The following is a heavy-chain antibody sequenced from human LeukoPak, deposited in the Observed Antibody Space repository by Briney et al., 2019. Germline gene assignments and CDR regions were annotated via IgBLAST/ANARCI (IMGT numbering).Heavy chain of an antibody. CDR3: ARSLDF. J-gene: IGHJ4*02. CDR1: GFTLSNYW. Sequence: GGSLRLSCEVSGFTLSNYWMDWVRQAPGKGLEWVANIKQDGSEKYCVDSVKGRFTISRDNAKNSVYLQMNSLRVEDTAVYYCARSLDFWVQGTLVTVSS. CDR2: IKQDGSEK. V-gene: IGHV3-7*01.